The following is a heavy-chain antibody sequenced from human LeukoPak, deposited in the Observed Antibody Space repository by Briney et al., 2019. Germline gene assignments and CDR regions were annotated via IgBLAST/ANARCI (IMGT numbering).Heavy chain of an antibody. CDR1: GFTFSDYY. CDR3: ARPTSGELGPWDHYYMDV. Sequence: PGGSLRLSCAASGFTFSDYYMSWIRQAPGKGLEWVSYISSSGSTIYYADSVKGRFTISRDNAKNSLYLQMNSLRAEDTAVYYCARPTSGELGPWDHYYMDVWGKGTTVTVSS. D-gene: IGHD1-26*01. V-gene: IGHV3-11*01. J-gene: IGHJ6*03. CDR2: ISSSGSTI.